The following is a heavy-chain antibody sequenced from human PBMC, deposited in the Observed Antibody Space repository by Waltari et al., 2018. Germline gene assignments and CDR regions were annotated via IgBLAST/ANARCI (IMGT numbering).Heavy chain of an antibody. CDR3: ARGGSTITFSTRMDV. CDR1: GGSIIRYY. D-gene: IGHD4-4*01. CDR2: IYYSGAA. Sequence: QVQLQESGPGLVKPSETLSLSCNASGGSIIRYYGRWIRRPPGKGLEWFGYIYYSGAANYNPSLKSRVTISVNTSTNQFFLNVSSVTAADTAVYYCARGGSTITFSTRMDVWGKGTTVTVSA. J-gene: IGHJ6*04. V-gene: IGHV4-59*13.